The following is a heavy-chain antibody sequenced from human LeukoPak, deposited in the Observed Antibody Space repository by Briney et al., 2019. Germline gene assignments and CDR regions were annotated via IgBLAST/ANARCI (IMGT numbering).Heavy chain of an antibody. CDR1: GGSISSYY. V-gene: IGHV4-59*01. Sequence: PSETLSLTCTVSGGSISSYYWSWIRQPPGKGLEWIGYIYYSGSTNYNPSLKSRVTISVDTSKNQFSLKLSSVTAADTAVYYCASIRLYGDYAYFDYWGQGTLVTVSS. D-gene: IGHD4-17*01. J-gene: IGHJ4*02. CDR3: ASIRLYGDYAYFDY. CDR2: IYYSGST.